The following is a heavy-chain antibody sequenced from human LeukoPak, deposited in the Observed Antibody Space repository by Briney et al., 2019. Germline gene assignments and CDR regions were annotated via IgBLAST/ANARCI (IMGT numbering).Heavy chain of an antibody. V-gene: IGHV3-66*01. J-gene: IGHJ4*02. CDR3: ARDRGGSRRDC. Sequence: GGSLRLSCAAPGFTVSTNYMSWVREAPGEGLEWVSVIYTGGTTYYADSVKGRFTISRDNSKNTLYLQMDSLRAEDAAVYYCARDRGGSRRDCWGQGTLVTVSS. CDR1: GFTVSTNY. CDR2: IYTGGTT. D-gene: IGHD6-13*01.